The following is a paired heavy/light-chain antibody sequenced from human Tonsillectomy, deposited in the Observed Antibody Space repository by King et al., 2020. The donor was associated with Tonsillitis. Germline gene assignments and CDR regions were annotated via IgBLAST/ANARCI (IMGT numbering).Heavy chain of an antibody. V-gene: IGHV4-31*11. D-gene: IGHD1-26*01. J-gene: IGHJ5*02. CDR1: GGSIRSGDNY. CDR3: ARGRPSFKSYTGNWFDP. Sequence: QVQLQESGPGLVKPSETLSLTCAVSGGSIRSGDNYWAWIRQRPGKGLEWIGYIYNSGSVYYNPSLRSRLTISADTSKNQFSLRLNSVSAADTAVYYCARGRPSFKSYTGNWFDPWGQGTLVTVSS. CDR2: IYNSGSV.
Light chain of an antibody. Sequence: SYVLAQPPSVSVAPGQTARLTCGGDYIGYKSVHWYQQRPGQAPVLVVYDDSDRPSGIPERFSGSNSGNTATLTIARVEAGDEADYYCQVWDSRSDHLYVFGAGTRVTVL. V-gene: IGLV3-21*02. CDR1: YIGYKS. CDR2: DDS. CDR3: QVWDSRSDHLYV. J-gene: IGLJ1*01.